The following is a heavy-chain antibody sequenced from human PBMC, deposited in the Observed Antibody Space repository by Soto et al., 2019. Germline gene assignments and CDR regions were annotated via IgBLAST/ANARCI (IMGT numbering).Heavy chain of an antibody. CDR3: EKDNWYSSSWYVAFDI. J-gene: IGHJ3*02. Sequence: EVQLLESGGGLVQPGGSLRLSCAASGFTFSSYAMSWVRQAPGKGLEWVSAISGSGGSTYYADSVKGRFTISRDNSKNTLYLQMNSLRAEDTAVYYCEKDNWYSSSWYVAFDIWGQGTMVTVSS. CDR1: GFTFSSYA. CDR2: ISGSGGST. V-gene: IGHV3-23*01. D-gene: IGHD6-13*01.